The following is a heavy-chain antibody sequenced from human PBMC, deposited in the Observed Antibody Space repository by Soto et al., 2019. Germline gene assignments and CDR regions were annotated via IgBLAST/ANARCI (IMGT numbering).Heavy chain of an antibody. CDR3: ARGPYSSGWYVVDY. J-gene: IGHJ4*02. V-gene: IGHV4-61*08. CDR2: LYSSGNT. D-gene: IGHD6-19*01. Sequence: SETLSLTCTVSGGSISSGGYYWSWIRQHPGKGLEWIGRLYSSGNTNYNPSFKSRLTMSADTSKNQFSLKLSSVTAADTAVYYCARGPYSSGWYVVDYWGQGTLVTVSS. CDR1: GGSISSGGYY.